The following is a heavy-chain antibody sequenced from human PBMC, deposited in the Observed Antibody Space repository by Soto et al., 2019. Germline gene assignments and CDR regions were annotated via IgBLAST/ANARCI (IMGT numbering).Heavy chain of an antibody. CDR3: ARDISPRHVDTAMVTHELDY. Sequence: ASVKVSCKASGYTFTGYYMHWVRQAPGQGPEWMGWINPNSGGTNYAQKFQGRVTMTRDTSISTAYMELSRLRSDDTAVYYCARDISPRHVDTAMVTHELDYWGQGTLVTVSS. CDR2: INPNSGGT. J-gene: IGHJ4*02. CDR1: GYTFTGYY. D-gene: IGHD5-18*01. V-gene: IGHV1-2*02.